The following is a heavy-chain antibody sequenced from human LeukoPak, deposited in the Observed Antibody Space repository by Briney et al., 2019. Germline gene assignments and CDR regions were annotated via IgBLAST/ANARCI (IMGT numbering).Heavy chain of an antibody. CDR3: ARGRLLRYFDLYAFDI. J-gene: IGHJ3*02. V-gene: IGHV1-2*02. D-gene: IGHD3-9*01. Sequence: GASVKVSCKASGYTFTGYYMHWVRQAPGQGLEWMGWINPNSGGTNYAQKFQGRVTMTRDTSISTAYMELSRLRSDDTAVYYCARGRLLRYFDLYAFDIWGQGTMVTVSS. CDR1: GYTFTGYY. CDR2: INPNSGGT.